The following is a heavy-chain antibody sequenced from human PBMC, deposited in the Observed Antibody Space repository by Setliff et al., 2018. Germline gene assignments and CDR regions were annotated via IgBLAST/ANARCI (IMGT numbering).Heavy chain of an antibody. J-gene: IGHJ3*02. CDR3: ARVLFHCSSTSCYLDAFDI. CDR2: IIPIFGTA. V-gene: IGHV1-69*05. Sequence: ASVKVSCKASGGTFSSYAISWVRQAPGQGLEWMGGIIPIFGTANYAQKLQGRVTMTTDTSTSTAYMELRSLRSDDTAVYYCARVLFHCSSTSCYLDAFDIWGQGTMVT. CDR1: GGTFSSYA. D-gene: IGHD2-2*01.